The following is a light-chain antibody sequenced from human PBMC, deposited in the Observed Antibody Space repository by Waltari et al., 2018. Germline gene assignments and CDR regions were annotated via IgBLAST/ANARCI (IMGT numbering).Light chain of an antibody. CDR3: SSYTSSDTYV. CDR1: SSDVGNYAH. V-gene: IGLV2-14*01. J-gene: IGLJ1*01. Sequence: QSALTQPASVSGSPGQSITIPCTGTSSDVGNYAHVSCYQQYSGKAPKLMIYDVRHRPSGVFDRFSGSKSGNTASLTISGLQAEDEADYYCSSYTSSDTYVFGTGTKVTVL. CDR2: DVR.